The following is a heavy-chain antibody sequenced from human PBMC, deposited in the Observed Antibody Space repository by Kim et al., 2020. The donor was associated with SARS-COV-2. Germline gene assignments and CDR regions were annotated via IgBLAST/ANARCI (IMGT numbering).Heavy chain of an antibody. CDR2: ISYDGSNK. D-gene: IGHD2-2*01. Sequence: GGSLRLSCAASGFTFSSYGMHWVRQAPGKGLEWVAVISYDGSNKYYADSVKGRFTISRDNSKNTLYLQMNSLRAEDTAVYYCAKPSRRGVPAATLSDYWGRGTLDTVST. CDR3: AKPSRRGVPAATLSDY. CDR1: GFTFSSYG. J-gene: IGHJ4*02. V-gene: IGHV3-30*18.